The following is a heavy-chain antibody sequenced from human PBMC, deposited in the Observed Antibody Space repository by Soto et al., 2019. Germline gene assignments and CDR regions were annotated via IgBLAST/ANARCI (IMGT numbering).Heavy chain of an antibody. V-gene: IGHV4-59*12. CDR2: MYDNGVT. CDR3: ASPSDSNGYAAQVAC. CDR1: GRRFTSYY. J-gene: IGHJ4*02. Sequence: QVVLQESGPGLVKPSETLSLTCSGSGRRFTSYYWCWVRRPPGKGLEWIGYMYDNGVTGQNPSLKSRLTKPAHTSQNHFPLRLTSVSSADTAVYYCASPSDSNGYAAQVACWGKGIIVTVTP. D-gene: IGHD3-22*01.